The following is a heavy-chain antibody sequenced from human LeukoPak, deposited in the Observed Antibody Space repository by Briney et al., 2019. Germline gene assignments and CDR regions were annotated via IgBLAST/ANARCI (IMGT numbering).Heavy chain of an antibody. CDR1: GFTLSSYA. D-gene: IGHD3-9*01. CDR2: ISGSGGST. J-gene: IGHJ6*02. Sequence: PGGSLRLSCAASGFTLSSYAMSWVRQAPGKGLEWVSAISGSGGSTYYADSVKGRFTISRDNSKNTLYLQMNSLRAEDTAVYYCAKDLPYYDILTGYYKGYYYGMDVWGQGTTVTVSS. CDR3: AKDLPYYDILTGYYKGYYYGMDV. V-gene: IGHV3-23*01.